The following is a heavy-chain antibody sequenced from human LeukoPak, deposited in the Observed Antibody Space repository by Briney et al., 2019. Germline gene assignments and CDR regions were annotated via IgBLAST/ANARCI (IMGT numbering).Heavy chain of an antibody. Sequence: ASVKVSCKASGYTFTSYYMHWVRQAPGQGLEWMGIINPSGGSTSYAQKFQGRVTMTRDTSTSTVYMEPSSLRSEDTAVYYCARDPAGGYFDWLFGRDDAFDIWGQGTMVTVSS. CDR1: GYTFTSYY. CDR3: ARDPAGGYFDWLFGRDDAFDI. J-gene: IGHJ3*02. D-gene: IGHD3-9*01. V-gene: IGHV1-46*01. CDR2: INPSGGST.